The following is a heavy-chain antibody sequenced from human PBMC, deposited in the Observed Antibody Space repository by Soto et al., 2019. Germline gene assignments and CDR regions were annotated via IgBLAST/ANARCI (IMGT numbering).Heavy chain of an antibody. V-gene: IGHV1-18*04. Sequence: GASVKVSCKASGYTFTSYGISWVRQAPGQGLEWMGWISAYNGNTNYAQKLQGRVTMTTDTSTSTAYMELRSLRSDDTAVYYCARDEVRWVTMVRGKNWFDPWGQGTLVTVSS. CDR3: ARDEVRWVTMVRGKNWFDP. CDR2: ISAYNGNT. D-gene: IGHD3-10*01. CDR1: GYTFTSYG. J-gene: IGHJ5*02.